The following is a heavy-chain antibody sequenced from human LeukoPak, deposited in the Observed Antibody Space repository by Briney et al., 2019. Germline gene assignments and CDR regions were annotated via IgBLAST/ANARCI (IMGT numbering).Heavy chain of an antibody. CDR1: GYTFTGYY. D-gene: IGHD6-19*01. Sequence: ASVKVSCKASGYTFTGYYMHWVRQAPGQGLEWMGWISAYNGNTNYAQKLQGRVTMTTDTSTSTAYMELRSLRSDDTAVYYCARDLRYSSGWYYFDYWGQGTLITVSS. CDR3: ARDLRYSSGWYYFDY. V-gene: IGHV1-18*04. J-gene: IGHJ4*02. CDR2: ISAYNGNT.